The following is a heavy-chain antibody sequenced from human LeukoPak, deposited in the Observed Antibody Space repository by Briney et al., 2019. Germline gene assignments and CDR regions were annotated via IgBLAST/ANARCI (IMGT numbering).Heavy chain of an antibody. CDR3: ARVRYGSGYDAFDI. V-gene: IGHV3-21*01. CDR2: ISSSSSYI. D-gene: IGHD3-10*01. J-gene: IGHJ3*02. Sequence: GGSLRPSCAASGFTFSSYSMNWVRQAPGKGLEWVSSISSSSSYIYYADSVKGRFTISRDNAKNSLYLQMNSLRAEDTAVYYCARVRYGSGYDAFDIWGQGTMVTVSS. CDR1: GFTFSSYS.